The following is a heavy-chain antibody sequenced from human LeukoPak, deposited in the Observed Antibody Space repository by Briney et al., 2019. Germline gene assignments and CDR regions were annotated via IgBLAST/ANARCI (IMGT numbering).Heavy chain of an antibody. CDR1: GFTFSDYY. J-gene: IGHJ4*02. Sequence: GGSLRLSCAVSGFTFSDYYMSWIRQVPGKGLEWLSYIDGGGTITYYAAFEEGRFTISRDNAKNSVYLQMDSLRAEDTAVYYCARDRGYGSGYYFDNWGQGTLVTVSS. CDR2: IDGGGTIT. CDR3: ARDRGYGSGYYFDN. D-gene: IGHD3-3*01. V-gene: IGHV3-11*04.